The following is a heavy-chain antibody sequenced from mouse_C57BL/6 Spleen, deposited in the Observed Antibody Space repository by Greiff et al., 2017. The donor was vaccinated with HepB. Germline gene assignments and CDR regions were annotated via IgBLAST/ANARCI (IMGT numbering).Heavy chain of an antibody. D-gene: IGHD2-4*01. Sequence: VQLQQSGAELVKPGASVKLSCKASGYTFTSYWMHWVKQRPGQGLEWIGMIHPNSGSTNYNEKFKSKATLTVDKSSSTAYMQLSSLTSEDSAVYYCARNYYDYLDYWGQGTTLTVSS. J-gene: IGHJ2*01. CDR1: GYTFTSYW. CDR2: IHPNSGST. CDR3: ARNYYDYLDY. V-gene: IGHV1-64*01.